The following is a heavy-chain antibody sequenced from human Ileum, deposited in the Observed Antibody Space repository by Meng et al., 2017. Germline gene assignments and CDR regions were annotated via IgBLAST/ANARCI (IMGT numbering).Heavy chain of an antibody. CDR1: GFTFRSYW. Sequence: GGSLRPSCAVSGFTFRSYWMHWVRQAPGKGLVWVSRINSDGTSTSYVDSVKGRFTISRDNAKNTLYLQMNSLRAEDTAVYYCARFEAAVKDMTAWGQGTLVTVSS. J-gene: IGHJ5*02. D-gene: IGHD2-15*01. V-gene: IGHV3-74*01. CDR3: ARFEAAVKDMTA. CDR2: INSDGTST.